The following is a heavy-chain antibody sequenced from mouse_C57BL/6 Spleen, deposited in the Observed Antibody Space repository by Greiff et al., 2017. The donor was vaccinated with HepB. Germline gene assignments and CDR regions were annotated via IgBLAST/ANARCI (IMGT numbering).Heavy chain of an antibody. D-gene: IGHD2-10*01. Sequence: EVQLQQSGPELVKPGASVMIPCKASGYTFTDYNMDWVKQSHGKSLEWIGDINPNNGGTIYNQKFKGKATLTVDKSSSTAYMELRSLTSEDTAVYYCARPGLLWPYFDYWGQGTTLTVSS. V-gene: IGHV1-18*01. CDR1: GYTFTDYN. J-gene: IGHJ2*01. CDR2: INPNNGGT. CDR3: ARPGLLWPYFDY.